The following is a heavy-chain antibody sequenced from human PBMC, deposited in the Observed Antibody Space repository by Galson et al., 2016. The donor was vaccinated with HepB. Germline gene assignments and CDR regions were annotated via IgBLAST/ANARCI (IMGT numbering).Heavy chain of an antibody. V-gene: IGHV1-8*01. CDR1: GYRFTVYD. Sequence: SVKVSCKASGYRFTVYDINWVRQAAGQGLECLGWMNPNTGDKVYAQKFRDRLTMTRDTSVSTAYLELSSLTSEDPAVYYCARGSITMIGGLKAYGMDVWGQGTTVTVSS. CDR2: MNPNTGDK. D-gene: IGHD3-10*01. J-gene: IGHJ6*02. CDR3: ARGSITMIGGLKAYGMDV.